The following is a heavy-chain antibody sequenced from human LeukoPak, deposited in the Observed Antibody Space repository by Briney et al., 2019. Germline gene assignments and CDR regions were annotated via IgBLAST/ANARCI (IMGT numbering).Heavy chain of an antibody. Sequence: PSETLSLTCTVSGGSISSSSYYWGWIRQPQGKGLEWIGSIYYSGSTYYNPSLKSRVTISVDTSKNQFSLKLSSVTAADTAVYYCARHTYSSSWYHENWFDPWGQGTLVTVSS. CDR2: IYYSGST. J-gene: IGHJ5*02. CDR3: ARHTYSSSWYHENWFDP. CDR1: GGSISSSSYY. D-gene: IGHD6-13*01. V-gene: IGHV4-39*01.